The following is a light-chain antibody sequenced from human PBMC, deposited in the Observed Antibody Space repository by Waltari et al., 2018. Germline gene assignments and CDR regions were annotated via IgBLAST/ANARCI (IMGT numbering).Light chain of an antibody. V-gene: IGKV4-1*01. CDR2: WAS. J-gene: IGKJ2*01. CDR3: QQYYDIPYT. Sequence: DIVMTQSPDSLAVSLGERATINCRSGQTVLDSSTNKNYVAWYQQKTGQPPKLLIYWASTRESGVPGRFSGSGSGTEFTLTVSSLQAEDVAVYYCQQYYDIPYTFGQGTKLEI. CDR1: QTVLDSSTNKNY.